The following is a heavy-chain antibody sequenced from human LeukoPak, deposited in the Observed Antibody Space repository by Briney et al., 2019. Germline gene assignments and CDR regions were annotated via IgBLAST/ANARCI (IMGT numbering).Heavy chain of an antibody. J-gene: IGHJ4*02. Sequence: GGSLRLSCAASGFTFSSYGMHWVRQAPGKGLEWVAVIWYDGSNKYYADSVKGRFTISRDNSKNTLYLQMNSLRAEDTAVYYCARDSHYYYDSSGYYYLDYWGQGTLVTVSS. CDR3: ARDSHYYYDSSGYYYLDY. CDR2: IWYDGSNK. CDR1: GFTFSSYG. V-gene: IGHV3-33*01. D-gene: IGHD3-22*01.